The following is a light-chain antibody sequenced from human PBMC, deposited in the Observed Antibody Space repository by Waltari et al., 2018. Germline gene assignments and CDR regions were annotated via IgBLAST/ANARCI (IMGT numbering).Light chain of an antibody. CDR3: CSYAGLGTYV. CDR1: TSDVGNYDL. CDR2: EVI. Sequence: QSALTKPASVSGTPGQSLTSLCTGTTSDVGNYDLVTWYQHHPGKAPKLLICEVIKRPSGVSSRFSGSKSGSTASLTISGLQPDDEADYYCCSYAGLGTYVFGSGTKVTVL. J-gene: IGLJ1*01. V-gene: IGLV2-23*02.